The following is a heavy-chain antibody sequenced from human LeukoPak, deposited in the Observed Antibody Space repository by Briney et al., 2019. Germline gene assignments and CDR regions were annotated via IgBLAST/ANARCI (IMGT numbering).Heavy chain of an antibody. Sequence: GASVKVSCKVSGYTLTELSMHWVRQAPGKGLEWMGGFDPEDGETIYAQKFQGRVTMTEDTSTDTAYMELSSLRSEDTAVYYCATIGAVAGPLDYWGQGTLVTVSS. J-gene: IGHJ4*02. CDR3: ATIGAVAGPLDY. CDR1: GYTLTELS. D-gene: IGHD6-19*01. CDR2: FDPEDGET. V-gene: IGHV1-24*01.